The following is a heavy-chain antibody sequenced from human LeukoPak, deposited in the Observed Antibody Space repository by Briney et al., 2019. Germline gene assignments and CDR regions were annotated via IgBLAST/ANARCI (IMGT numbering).Heavy chain of an antibody. CDR3: ARAEALYCSSTSCYRSGYYYGMDV. CDR1: GFTFSSYD. D-gene: IGHD2-2*01. Sequence: PGGSLGLSCAASGFTFSSYDMHWVRQATGKGLEWVSVIGTAGDTYYPGSVKGRFTISRENAKNSLYLQMSSLRAGDTAVYYCARAEALYCSSTSCYRSGYYYGMDVWGQGTTVTVSS. J-gene: IGHJ6*02. V-gene: IGHV3-13*01. CDR2: IGTAGDT.